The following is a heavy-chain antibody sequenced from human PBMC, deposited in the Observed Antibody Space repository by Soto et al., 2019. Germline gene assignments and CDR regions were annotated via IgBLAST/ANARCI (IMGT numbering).Heavy chain of an antibody. V-gene: IGHV3-53*01. CDR1: GFTVTNKY. CDR3: ARVDYGDYCWYFDL. Sequence: EVQLVESGGNLIQPGGSLRLSCAASGFTVTNKYMTWVRQAPGKGLEWVSLIYSGGATSYADSVKGRFTISRDNSKDILYLQVNSLRAADTAVYYCARVDYGDYCWYFDLWGRGTLVTVSS. D-gene: IGHD4-17*01. CDR2: IYSGGAT. J-gene: IGHJ2*01.